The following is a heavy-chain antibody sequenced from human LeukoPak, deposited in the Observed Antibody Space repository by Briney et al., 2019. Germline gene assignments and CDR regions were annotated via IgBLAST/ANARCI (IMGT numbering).Heavy chain of an antibody. V-gene: IGHV3-30-3*01. CDR2: ISYDGSNK. J-gene: IGHJ4*02. D-gene: IGHD3-10*01. CDR3: ARATGGRLRFGELLWTFDY. CDR1: GFTFSSYA. Sequence: PGGSLRLSCAASGFTFSSYAMHWVRRAPGKGLEWVAVISYDGSNKYYADSVKGRFTISRDNSKNTLYLQMNSLRAEDTAVYYCARATGGRLRFGELLWTFDYWGQGTLVTVSS.